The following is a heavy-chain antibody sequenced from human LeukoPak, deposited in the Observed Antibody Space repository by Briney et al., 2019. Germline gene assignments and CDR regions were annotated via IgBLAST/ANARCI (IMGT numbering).Heavy chain of an antibody. CDR1: GGSISSSSYY. CDR2: IYYSGGT. V-gene: IGHV4-39*01. D-gene: IGHD1-26*01. CDR3: ARQRYSGSYYGVQWDAFDI. J-gene: IGHJ3*02. Sequence: SETLSLTCTVSGGSISSSSYYWGWIRQPPGKGLEWLGSIYYSGGTYYNPTLKSRVTISVDTSKNQFSLKLSSVTAADTAVFYCARQRYSGSYYGVQWDAFDIWGQGTMVTVSS.